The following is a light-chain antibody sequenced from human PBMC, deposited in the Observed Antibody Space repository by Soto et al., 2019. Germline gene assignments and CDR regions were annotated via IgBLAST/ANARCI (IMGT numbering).Light chain of an antibody. Sequence: DIHLTQSPSSVSASIGDRLTITCRASQGISRWLAWYQQKPGTAPKLLINGTSSLQSGVPARFSGSGSGTDFTLTISSLQPEDFAIYFCQQADRFPVTFGGGTKVEIK. CDR3: QQADRFPVT. CDR1: QGISRW. V-gene: IGKV1-12*01. CDR2: GTS. J-gene: IGKJ4*01.